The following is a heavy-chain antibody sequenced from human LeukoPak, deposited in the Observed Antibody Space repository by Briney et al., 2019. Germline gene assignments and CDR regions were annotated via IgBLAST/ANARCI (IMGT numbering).Heavy chain of an antibody. CDR1: GFTFSSYA. CDR3: AKTSGYDSLRYYFDY. V-gene: IGHV3-23*01. CDR2: ISGSGGST. J-gene: IGHJ4*02. D-gene: IGHD5-12*01. Sequence: GGSPRLSCAASGFTFSSYAMSWVRQAPGKGLEWVSAISGSGGSTYYADSVKGRFTISRDNSKNTLYLQMNSLRAEDTAVYYCAKTSGYDSLRYYFDYWGQGTLVTVAS.